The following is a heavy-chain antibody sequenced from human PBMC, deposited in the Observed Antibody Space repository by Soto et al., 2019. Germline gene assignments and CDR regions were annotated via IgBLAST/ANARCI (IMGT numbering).Heavy chain of an antibody. V-gene: IGHV3-53*01. Sequence: DVQLVESGGGLIQPGESLRLYCAAFGLTISGKKYVAWVRQAPGKGLEWVSGLYDVDGSFYADSVRGRFTTSSESSKTTVYLQMNDLRPDDTAVYYCATWHEREHAYDVWGQGTTVTVSS. CDR1: GLTISGKKY. CDR3: ATWHEREHAYDV. CDR2: LYDVDGS. D-gene: IGHD1-1*01. J-gene: IGHJ3*01.